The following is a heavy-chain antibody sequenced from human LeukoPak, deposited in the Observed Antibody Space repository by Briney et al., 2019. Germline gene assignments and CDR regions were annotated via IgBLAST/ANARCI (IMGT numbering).Heavy chain of an antibody. D-gene: IGHD3-10*01. Sequence: ASVKVSCKASGYTFTSYDINWVRQTTGQGLEWMGWMNPNSGNTGYAQKFQGRVTMTRNTSISTAYMELSSLRSDDTAIYYCARRSSTHAFDIWGQGTMLTVSS. CDR3: ARRSSTHAFDI. J-gene: IGHJ3*02. CDR1: GYTFTSYD. CDR2: MNPNSGNT. V-gene: IGHV1-8*01.